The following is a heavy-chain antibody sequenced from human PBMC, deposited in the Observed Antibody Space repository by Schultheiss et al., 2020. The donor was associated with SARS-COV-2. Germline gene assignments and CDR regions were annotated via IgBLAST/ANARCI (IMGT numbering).Heavy chain of an antibody. Sequence: LVKPTQTLTLTCTFSGFSLSTSGMCVSWIRQPPGKGLEWIGEINHSGSTNYNPSLKSRVTISVDRSKNQFSLKLSSVTAADTAVYYCARVRFSYGMDVWGQGTTVTVSS. CDR1: GFSLSTSGMC. CDR2: INHSGST. CDR3: ARVRFSYGMDV. J-gene: IGHJ6*02. V-gene: IGHV4-30-2*01. D-gene: IGHD3-3*01.